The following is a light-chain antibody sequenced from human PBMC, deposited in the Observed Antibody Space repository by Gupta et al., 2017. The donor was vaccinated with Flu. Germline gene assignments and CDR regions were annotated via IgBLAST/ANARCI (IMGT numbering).Light chain of an antibody. V-gene: IGLV1-51*01. CDR1: SSNLGNHY. J-gene: IGLJ7*01. Sequence: QSVLTQPPSVSAAPGQTVTISCSGSSSNLGNHYVSWYQQLPGTTPKLLIYDNNKRPSGIPDRFSGSKSGTSATLGITGLQTGDEADYYWGTWGSRLSAAVFGGGTQLTVL. CDR3: GTWGSRLSAAV. CDR2: DNN.